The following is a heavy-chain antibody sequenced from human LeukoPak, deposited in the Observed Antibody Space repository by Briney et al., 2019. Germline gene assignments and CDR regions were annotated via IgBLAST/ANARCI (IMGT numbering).Heavy chain of an antibody. V-gene: IGHV1-69*06. CDR3: ARRRYYYYYMDV. Sequence: ASVKVSCKASGGTFSNYAISWVRQAPGQGLEWMGGIIPIFHTTNYAQKFQGRVTITADKSTTTAYMELSSLKSEDTAVYYCARRRYYYYYMDVWGKGTTVTISS. CDR2: IIPIFHTT. CDR1: GGTFSNYA. J-gene: IGHJ6*03.